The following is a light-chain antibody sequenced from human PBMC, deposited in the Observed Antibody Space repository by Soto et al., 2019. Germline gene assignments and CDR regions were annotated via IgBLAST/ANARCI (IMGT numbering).Light chain of an antibody. Sequence: EIVMTQSPDTLSVSPGERVTLSCRASQSVRNNLAWYQQKPGQGPRLLIYDASTRATGIPARFSGSGSGTEFTLTISSLQSEDFAVYYCQQCNDWPWTFGQGTKV. CDR2: DAS. J-gene: IGKJ1*01. V-gene: IGKV3-15*01. CDR3: QQCNDWPWT. CDR1: QSVRNN.